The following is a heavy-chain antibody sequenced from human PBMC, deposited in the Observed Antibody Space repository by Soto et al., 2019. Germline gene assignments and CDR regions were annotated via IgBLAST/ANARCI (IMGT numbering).Heavy chain of an antibody. V-gene: IGHV3-23*01. CDR2: ISGSGGST. J-gene: IGHJ3*02. CDR1: GFTFSSYA. CDR3: AKVFVVVVPAAPEAFDI. Sequence: PGGSLRLSCAASGFTFSSYAMSWVRQAPGKGLEWVSAISGSGGSTYYADSVKGRFTISRDNSKNTLYLQTNSLRAEDTAVYYCAKVFVVVVPAAPEAFDIWGQGTMVT. D-gene: IGHD2-2*01.